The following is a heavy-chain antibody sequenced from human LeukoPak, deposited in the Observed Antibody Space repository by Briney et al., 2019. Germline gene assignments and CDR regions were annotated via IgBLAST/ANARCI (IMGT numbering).Heavy chain of an antibody. J-gene: IGHJ4*02. CDR2: ISWDGVKT. V-gene: IGHV3-43*01. CDR3: AKEVSGGSYYESVDY. Sequence: PGGSLRLSCAASGFVFDDYTMHWVRQAPGKGLEWVSLISWDGVKTYYADSVKGRFTISRDNSKNSLVLEMNMLRAEDSALYYCAKEVSGGSYYESVDYWGQGTLVTVSS. CDR1: GFVFDDYT. D-gene: IGHD1-26*01.